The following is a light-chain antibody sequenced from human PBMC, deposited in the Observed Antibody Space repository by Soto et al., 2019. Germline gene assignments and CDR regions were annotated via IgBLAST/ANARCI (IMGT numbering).Light chain of an antibody. CDR2: RND. Sequence: QSVLTQPPSASGTPGQTVTISCSGSSSNIERNYVYWYQQFPGTAPKLLIYRNDQRPSGVPDRFSGSKSGTSASLAISGLRSADEADYYCAAWDASLYVGLFGGGTKLTVL. CDR1: SSNIERNY. J-gene: IGLJ3*02. CDR3: AAWDASLYVGL. V-gene: IGLV1-47*01.